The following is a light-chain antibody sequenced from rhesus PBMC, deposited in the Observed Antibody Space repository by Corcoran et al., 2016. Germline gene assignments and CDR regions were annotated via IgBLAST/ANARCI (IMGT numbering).Light chain of an antibody. CDR2: AAS. CDR1: QTINTY. Sequence: DIQMTQSPSSLSASVGDRVTITCRASQTINTYLAWYQQTPGKVPKLLIYAASSLESGVPSRFSGSGSGTEVTLTISSLQPEDFATYYCQQHNSHPYSFGQGTKVEIK. J-gene: IGKJ2*01. V-gene: IGKV1-44*01. CDR3: QQHNSHPYS.